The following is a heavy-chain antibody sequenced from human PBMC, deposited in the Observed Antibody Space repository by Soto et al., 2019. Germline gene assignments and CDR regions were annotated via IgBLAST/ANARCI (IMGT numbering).Heavy chain of an antibody. J-gene: IGHJ5*02. CDR2: ISSSGSTI. CDR3: AGERGWCGEFGDWFDP. CDR1: GFTFSDYY. D-gene: IGHD3-10*01. Sequence: GGSLRLSCAASGFTFSDYYMSWIRQAPGKGLEWVSYISSSGSTIYYADSVKGRFTISRDNAKNSLYLQMNSLRAEDTALYYCAGERGWCGEFGDWFDPWGQGTLVTVSS. V-gene: IGHV3-11*01.